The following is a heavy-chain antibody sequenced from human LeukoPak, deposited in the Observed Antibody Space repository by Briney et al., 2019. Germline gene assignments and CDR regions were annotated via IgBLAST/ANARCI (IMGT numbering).Heavy chain of an antibody. CDR3: ASRSGGTTFETVTFDY. D-gene: IGHD1-7*01. J-gene: IGHJ4*02. V-gene: IGHV4-34*01. Sequence: SETLSLTCAVYGGSFSGYYWSWIRQPPGKGLEWIGEINHSGSTNYNPSLKSRVTISVDTSKNQFSLKLSSVTAADTAVYYCASRSGGTTFETVTFDYWGQGTLVTV. CDR2: INHSGST. CDR1: GGSFSGYY.